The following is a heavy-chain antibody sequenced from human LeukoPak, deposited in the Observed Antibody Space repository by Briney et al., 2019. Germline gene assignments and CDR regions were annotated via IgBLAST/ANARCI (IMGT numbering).Heavy chain of an antibody. D-gene: IGHD6-6*01. J-gene: IGHJ4*02. V-gene: IGHV3-21*01. CDR2: ISSSSSYI. Sequence: GGSLRLSCAASGFTFSSYSMNWVRQAPGKGLEWVSSISSSSSYIYYADSVKGRFTISRDNAKNSLYLQMNSLRAEDTAVYYCARGVWQLVLAPFDYWGQGTLVTVSS. CDR1: GFTFSSYS. CDR3: ARGVWQLVLAPFDY.